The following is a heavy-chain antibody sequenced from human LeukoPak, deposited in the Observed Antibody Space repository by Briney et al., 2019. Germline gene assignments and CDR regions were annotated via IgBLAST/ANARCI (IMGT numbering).Heavy chain of an antibody. D-gene: IGHD6-13*01. CDR2: ISGSGGST. V-gene: IGHV3-23*01. Sequence: GGSLRLSCAASGFTFSSYAMSWVRQAPGKGLEWDSAISGSGGSTYYADSVKGRFTISRDNSKNTLYLQMNSLRAEDTAVYYCAKAARYSSSWGGYFDYWGQGTLVTVSS. J-gene: IGHJ4*02. CDR3: AKAARYSSSWGGYFDY. CDR1: GFTFSSYA.